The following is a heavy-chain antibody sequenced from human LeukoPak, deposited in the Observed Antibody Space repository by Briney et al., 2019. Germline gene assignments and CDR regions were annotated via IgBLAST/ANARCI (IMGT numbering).Heavy chain of an antibody. Sequence: PSETLSLTCTVSGGSISSYYWSWIRQPAGKGLEWIGRVYTSGTSYYNPYLKTRVSIFLDESKNQVSLKLTSVTAADTAVYYCARYQQRDGDWYFDLWGRGTLVTVSS. D-gene: IGHD1/OR15-1a*01. CDR1: GGSISSYY. CDR3: ARYQQRDGDWYFDL. CDR2: VYTSGTS. J-gene: IGHJ2*01. V-gene: IGHV4-4*07.